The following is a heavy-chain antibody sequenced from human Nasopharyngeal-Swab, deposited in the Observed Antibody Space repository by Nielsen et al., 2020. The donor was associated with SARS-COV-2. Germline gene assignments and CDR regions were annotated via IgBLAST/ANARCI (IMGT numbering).Heavy chain of an antibody. Sequence: PSSGVEVVGRTYYRSKWYNDYAVSVKSRITINPDTSKNQFSLHLNSVTPEDTAVYYCARARGAYGDYYYYYYTDVWGKGTTVTVSS. CDR3: ARARGAYGDYYYYYYTDV. D-gene: IGHD4-17*01. V-gene: IGHV6-1*01. CDR2: TYYRSKWYN. J-gene: IGHJ6*03.